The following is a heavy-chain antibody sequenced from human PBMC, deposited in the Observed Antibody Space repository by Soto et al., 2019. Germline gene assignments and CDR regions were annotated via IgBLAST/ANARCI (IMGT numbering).Heavy chain of an antibody. Sequence: GGSLRLSCAASGFTVSSNYMSWVRQAPGKGLEWVSVIYSGGSTYYADSVKGRFTISRDNSKNTLYLQMSSLTSEDTAFYYCTGAPPNWGFAPWAQGTPVPVSS. CDR2: IYSGGST. CDR1: GFTVSSNY. J-gene: IGHJ5*02. V-gene: IGHV3-53*05. CDR3: TGAPPNWGFAP. D-gene: IGHD7-27*01.